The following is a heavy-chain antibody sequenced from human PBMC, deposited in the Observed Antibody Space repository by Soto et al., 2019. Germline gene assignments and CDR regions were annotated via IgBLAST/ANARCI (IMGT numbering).Heavy chain of an antibody. CDR2: MNPNSGNT. J-gene: IGHJ6*03. CDR1: GYTFTTYD. D-gene: IGHD3-16*02. Sequence: GASVKVSCKASGYTFTTYDISWVRQATGQGLEWMGWMNPNSGNTGYAQKFQGRVTMTRNTSISTAYMELSSLRSEDTAVYYCARMMTASGGLIITFSYYYMDVWG. V-gene: IGHV1-8*01. CDR3: ARMMTASGGLIITFSYYYMDV.